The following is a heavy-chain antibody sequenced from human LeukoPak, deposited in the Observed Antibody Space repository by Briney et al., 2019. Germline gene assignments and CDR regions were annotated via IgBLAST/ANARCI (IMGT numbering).Heavy chain of an antibody. J-gene: IGHJ4*02. D-gene: IGHD3-22*01. CDR2: ISSSGSTI. CDR3: ARVPYYDSSGYLQDY. V-gene: IGHV3-48*03. Sequence: PGGSLRLSCAASGFTFSSYEMNWVRQAPGKGLEWVSYISSSGSTIYYADSVKGRFTISRDNAKNSLYLQMNSLRAEDTAVYYCARVPYYDSSGYLQDYWGQGTLVTASS. CDR1: GFTFSSYE.